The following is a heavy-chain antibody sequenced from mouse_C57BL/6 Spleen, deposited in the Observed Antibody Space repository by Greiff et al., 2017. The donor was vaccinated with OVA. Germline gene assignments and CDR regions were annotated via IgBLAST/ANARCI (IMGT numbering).Heavy chain of an antibody. D-gene: IGHD3-2*02. CDR2: INPNNGGT. CDR1: GYTFTDYY. V-gene: IGHV1-26*01. Sequence: VQLQQSGPELVKPGASVKISCKASGYTFTDYYMNWVKQSHGKSLEWIGDINPNNGGTSYNQKFKGKATLTVDKSSSTAYMELRSLTSEDSAVYYCAKDSSGSSWGQGTTLTVSS. J-gene: IGHJ2*01. CDR3: AKDSSGSS.